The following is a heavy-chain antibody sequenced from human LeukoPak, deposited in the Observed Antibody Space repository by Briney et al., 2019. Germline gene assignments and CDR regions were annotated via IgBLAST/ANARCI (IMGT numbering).Heavy chain of an antibody. CDR1: GGSISSSSYY. CDR3: ARDGAATVSGYAFDI. D-gene: IGHD6-19*01. CDR2: IYHGGST. V-gene: IGHV4-39*07. Sequence: SETLSLTCTVSGGSISSSSYYWGWIRQPPGKGLEWIGQIYHGGSTNSNPSLKSRVTISVDKSKNQFSLKLNSVTAADTAVYYCARDGAATVSGYAFDIWGQGTMVTVSS. J-gene: IGHJ3*02.